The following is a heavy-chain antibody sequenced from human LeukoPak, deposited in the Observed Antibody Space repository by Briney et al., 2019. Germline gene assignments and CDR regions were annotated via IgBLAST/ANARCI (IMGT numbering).Heavy chain of an antibody. CDR1: GFTFSSYG. CDR3: AKNGVELLYYYYYTDV. J-gene: IGHJ6*03. CDR2: IWYDGSNK. D-gene: IGHD2-15*01. Sequence: PGRSLRLSCAASGFTFSSYGMHWVRQAPGKGLEWVAVIWYDGSNKYYADSVKGRFTISRDNSKNTLYLQMNSLRAEDTAVYYCAKNGVELLYYYYYTDVWGKGTTVTVSS. V-gene: IGHV3-33*06.